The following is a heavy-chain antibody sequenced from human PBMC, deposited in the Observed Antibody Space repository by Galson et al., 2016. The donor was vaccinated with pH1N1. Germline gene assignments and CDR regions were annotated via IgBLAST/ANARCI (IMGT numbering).Heavy chain of an antibody. CDR3: ATGRYNSGWLDS. D-gene: IGHD6-19*01. CDR1: GNRISDHY. Sequence: QSGAEVKKPGATVKISCRVSGNRISDHYIHWVQQAPGKGLEWMGLVDPEDTEDSEIIYAEKFQGRVTISADTSADTAYMGLSSLISDDTAVYYFATGRYNSGWLDSWGQGTLVTVSS. J-gene: IGHJ5*01. V-gene: IGHV1-69-2*01. CDR2: VDPEDTEDSEI.